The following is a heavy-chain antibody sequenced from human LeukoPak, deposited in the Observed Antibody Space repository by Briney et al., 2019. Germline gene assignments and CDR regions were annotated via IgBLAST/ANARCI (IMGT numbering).Heavy chain of an antibody. Sequence: PSETLSLTCTVSGDSMTSSRSSAYYRGWIRQPPGKGLEWIATIYYTGNTYYNPSLMSRVTISVDTSKNQFSLELTSVTAADTAVYFCARLMDHMTARRAFDYWGQGTRVIVSS. D-gene: IGHD6-6*01. CDR2: IYYTGNT. J-gene: IGHJ4*02. CDR3: ARLMDHMTARRAFDY. V-gene: IGHV4-39*01. CDR1: GDSMTSSRSSAYY.